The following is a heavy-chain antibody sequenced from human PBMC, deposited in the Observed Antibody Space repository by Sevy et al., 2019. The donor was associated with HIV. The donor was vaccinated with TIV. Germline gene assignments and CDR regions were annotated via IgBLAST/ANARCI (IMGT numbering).Heavy chain of an antibody. Sequence: GSLRLSCAASGFSFSWYWMSWVRQTPEKGLEWVANIKQDGSEKNSVDSVKGRFTISRDNAKNSVYLEMNSLRAEDTAMYYCASRPSDVHYLGVFDYRGQGTLVTVSS. CDR3: ASRPSDVHYLGVFDY. J-gene: IGHJ4*02. CDR2: IKQDGSEK. V-gene: IGHV3-7*01. CDR1: GFSFSWYW. D-gene: IGHD3-16*01.